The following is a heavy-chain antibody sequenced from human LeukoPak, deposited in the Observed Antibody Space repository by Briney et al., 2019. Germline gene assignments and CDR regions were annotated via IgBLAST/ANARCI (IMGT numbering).Heavy chain of an antibody. Sequence: GASVKISCKASGYIFTNYEMNWVRQAPGQGPEWMGWINTTTGSPTYAQGFTGRFVFSLDTSVSTTYLQISSLEAEDTAVYYCARTVLGATGYFDYWGQGTLITVSS. D-gene: IGHD1-26*01. V-gene: IGHV7-4-1*02. CDR3: ARTVLGATGYFDY. J-gene: IGHJ4*02. CDR1: GYIFTNYE. CDR2: INTTTGSP.